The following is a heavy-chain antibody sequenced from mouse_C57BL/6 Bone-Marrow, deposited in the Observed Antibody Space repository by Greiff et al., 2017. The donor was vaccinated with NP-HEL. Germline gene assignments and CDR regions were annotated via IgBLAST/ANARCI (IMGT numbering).Heavy chain of an antibody. J-gene: IGHJ4*01. CDR2: IDPSDSET. D-gene: IGHD2-4*01. CDR1: GYTFTSYW. V-gene: IGHV1-52*01. CDR3: ARYDYISYYAMDY. Sequence: QVQLKQPGAELVRPGSSVKLSCKASGYTFTSYWMHWVKQRPIQGLEWIGNIDPSDSETHYNQKFKDKATLTVDKSSSTAYMQLSSLTSEDSAVYYCARYDYISYYAMDYWGQGTSVTVSS.